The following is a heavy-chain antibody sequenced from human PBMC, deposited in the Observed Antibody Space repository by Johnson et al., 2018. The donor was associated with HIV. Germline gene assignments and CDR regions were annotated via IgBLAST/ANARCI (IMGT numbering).Heavy chain of an antibody. CDR2: INTAGDT. Sequence: EVQLVESGGGLVKPGGSLRLSCAASGFTFSNYDFHWVRQATGKGLEWVSAINTAGDTFYPGSVKGRFTISRDNAKNSFYLQMNSLTVGDTALYYCARDPGGMDGSFDLWGQGTMVTVSS. CDR3: ARDPGGMDGSFDL. J-gene: IGHJ3*01. CDR1: GFTFSNYD. V-gene: IGHV3-13*01. D-gene: IGHD3-16*01.